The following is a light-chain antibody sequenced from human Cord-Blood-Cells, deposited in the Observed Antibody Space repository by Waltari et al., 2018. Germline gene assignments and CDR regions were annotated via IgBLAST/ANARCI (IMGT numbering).Light chain of an antibody. Sequence: DIQMNQSPSSLSASVGDRVTITCRASQSISSYLNWYQQKPGKAPKLLIYAASSLQSGVPSMFSGSVSGTEFTLTISSLQPEDFATYYCQQSYSTPLTFGGGTKLEIK. CDR2: AAS. CDR3: QQSYSTPLT. J-gene: IGKJ4*01. V-gene: IGKV1-39*01. CDR1: QSISSY.